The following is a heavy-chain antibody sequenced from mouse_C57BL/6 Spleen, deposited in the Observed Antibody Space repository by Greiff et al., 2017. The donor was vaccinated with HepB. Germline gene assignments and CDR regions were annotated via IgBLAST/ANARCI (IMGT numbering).Heavy chain of an antibody. CDR1: GYTFTDYY. CDR2: IYPGSGNT. Sequence: VQVVESGAELVRPGASVKLSCKASGYTFTDYYINWVKQRPGQGLEWIARIYPGSGNTYYNEKFKGKATLTAEKSSSTAYMQLSSLTSEDSAVYFCARDYGSSRSLFDYWGQGTTLTVSS. V-gene: IGHV1-76*01. CDR3: ARDYGSSRSLFDY. D-gene: IGHD1-1*01. J-gene: IGHJ2*01.